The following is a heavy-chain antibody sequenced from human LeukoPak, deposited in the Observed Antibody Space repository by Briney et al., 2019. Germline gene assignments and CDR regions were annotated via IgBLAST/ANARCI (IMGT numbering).Heavy chain of an antibody. J-gene: IGHJ4*02. Sequence: GGSLKLSCAASGFTVSSNYMSWVRQAPGKGLEWVSTISDTGGNTYHADSVKGRFTISRDNSKNTLYLQMNSLRAEDTAIYSCARRDYGAPYYFDYWGQGTLVTVSS. V-gene: IGHV3-23*01. CDR1: GFTVSSNY. D-gene: IGHD4-17*01. CDR3: ARRDYGAPYYFDY. CDR2: ISDTGGNT.